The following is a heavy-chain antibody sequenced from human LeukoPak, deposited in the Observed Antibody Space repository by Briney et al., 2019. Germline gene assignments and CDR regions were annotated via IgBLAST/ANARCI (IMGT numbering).Heavy chain of an antibody. CDR2: IRYDGSNK. D-gene: IGHD2-2*03. CDR3: AKDLDIVVVPAAGRY. V-gene: IGHV3-30*02. CDR1: GFTFSAYG. J-gene: IGHJ4*02. Sequence: GSLTLSCAASGFTFSAYGMHWVRQAPGKGLEWVAFIRYDGSNKYYADSVKGRFTISRDNSKNTLYLQMNSLRAEDTAAYYCAKDLDIVVVPAAGRYWGQGTLVTVSS.